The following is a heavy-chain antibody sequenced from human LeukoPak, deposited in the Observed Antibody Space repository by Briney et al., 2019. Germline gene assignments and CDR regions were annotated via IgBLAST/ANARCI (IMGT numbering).Heavy chain of an antibody. D-gene: IGHD3-10*01. V-gene: IGHV1-18*01. CDR1: GYTFTSYG. CDR2: ISAYNGNT. CDR3: ARDVLLWFGEPQALYYYYYYGMDV. J-gene: IGHJ6*02. Sequence: ASVKVSCKASGYTFTSYGISWVRQAPGQGLEWMGWISAYNGNTNYAQKLKGRVTMTTDTSTSTAYMELRSLRSDDTAVYYCARDVLLWFGEPQALYYYYYYGMDVWGQGTTVTVSS.